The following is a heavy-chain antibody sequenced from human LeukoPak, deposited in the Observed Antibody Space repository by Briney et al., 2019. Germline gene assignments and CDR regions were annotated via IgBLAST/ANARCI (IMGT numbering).Heavy chain of an antibody. CDR1: GFTFSSYA. Sequence: GGSLRLSCAASGFTFSSYAMHWVRQAPGKGLERVAVISYDGSNKYYADSVKGRFTISRDNSKNTLYMQMNSLRAEDTAVYYCARDAARYYYYYMDVWGKGTTVTVSS. D-gene: IGHD6-25*01. CDR3: ARDAARYYYYYMDV. CDR2: ISYDGSNK. V-gene: IGHV3-30*04. J-gene: IGHJ6*03.